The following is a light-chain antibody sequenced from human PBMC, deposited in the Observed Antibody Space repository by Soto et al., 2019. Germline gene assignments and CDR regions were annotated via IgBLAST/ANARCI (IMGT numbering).Light chain of an antibody. CDR2: KDS. J-gene: IGLJ2*01. V-gene: IGLV3-25*03. CDR3: QSADSSGTYVV. CDR1: ALPKQY. Sequence: SYELTQPPSVSVSPGQTARITCSGDALPKQYAYWYQQKPGQAPVLVIYKDSERPSRIPERFSGSSSGTTVTLTISGVQEEDEDDYYCQSADSSGTYVVFGGGTKVTVL.